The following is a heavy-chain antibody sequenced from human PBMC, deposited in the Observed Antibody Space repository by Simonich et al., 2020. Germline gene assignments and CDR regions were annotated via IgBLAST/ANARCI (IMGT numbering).Heavy chain of an antibody. CDR3: ARDSYSSWYFDL. Sequence: QVQLVQSGAEVKKPGASVKVSCKASGYTFTGSYMHWVRKAPGQGLVWMGWIKPKSGGTNYAQKFKGRVTMTRDTSISTAYMELSRLRSDDTAVYYCARDSYSSWYFDLWGRGTLVTVSS. D-gene: IGHD6-13*01. J-gene: IGHJ2*01. CDR2: IKPKSGGT. CDR1: GYTFTGSY. V-gene: IGHV1-2*02.